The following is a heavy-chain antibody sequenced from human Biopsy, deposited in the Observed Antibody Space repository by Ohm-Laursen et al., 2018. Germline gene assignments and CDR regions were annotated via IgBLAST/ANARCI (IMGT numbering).Heavy chain of an antibody. V-gene: IGHV4-34*01. Sequence: SETLSLTCAVYDGSFSGYYWSWLRQSPGMGLEWIGEINPSGGTNYNPSLAGRVSISLDTSKIHLALKLSSVTAADTAVYYCASVAGPRTDYYYSNMDVWGQGTLVTVSS. CDR1: DGSFSGYY. CDR3: ASVAGPRTDYYYSNMDV. D-gene: IGHD2-2*01. CDR2: INPSGGT. J-gene: IGHJ6*02.